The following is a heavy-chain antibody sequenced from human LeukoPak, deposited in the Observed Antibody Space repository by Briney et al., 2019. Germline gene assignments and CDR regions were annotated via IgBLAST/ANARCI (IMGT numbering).Heavy chain of an antibody. CDR2: INPNSGGT. CDR1: GYTFTGYY. V-gene: IGHV1-2*02. J-gene: IGHJ4*02. Sequence: ASVKVSCKASGYTFTGYYMHWVRQAPGQGLEWMGWINPNSGGTNYAQKFQGRVTMTRDTSISTAYMELSKLRSDDTAVYYCARSYYDILTGYSPFDYWGQGALVTVSS. CDR3: ARSYYDILTGYSPFDY. D-gene: IGHD3-9*01.